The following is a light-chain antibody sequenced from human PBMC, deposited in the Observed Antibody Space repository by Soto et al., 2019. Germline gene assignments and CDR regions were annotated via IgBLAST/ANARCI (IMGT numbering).Light chain of an antibody. CDR2: EVS. J-gene: IGLJ2*01. CDR3: SSYAGRNNWV. Sequence: QSALTQPPSASGSPGQSVTISCTGTSSDVGAYNYVSWYQQHPGKAPKLMIYEVSKRSSGVPDRFSGSKSGNTASLTVSGLQAEDEADYYCSSYAGRNNWVFGGGTKVTVL. CDR1: SSDVGAYNY. V-gene: IGLV2-8*01.